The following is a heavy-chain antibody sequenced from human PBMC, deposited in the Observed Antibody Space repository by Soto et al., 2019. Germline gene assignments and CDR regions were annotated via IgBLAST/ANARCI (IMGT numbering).Heavy chain of an antibody. J-gene: IGHJ6*03. CDR3: ARDFAAAGNYYYYYMDV. Sequence: EVQLVESGGGLVQPGGSLRLSCAASGFTFSSYSMNWVRQAPGKGLEWVSYISSSSSTIYYADSVKGRFTISRDNAKNSLYLQMNSLRAEDTAVYYCARDFAAAGNYYYYYMDVWGKGTTVTVSS. CDR2: ISSSSSTI. V-gene: IGHV3-48*01. CDR1: GFTFSSYS. D-gene: IGHD6-13*01.